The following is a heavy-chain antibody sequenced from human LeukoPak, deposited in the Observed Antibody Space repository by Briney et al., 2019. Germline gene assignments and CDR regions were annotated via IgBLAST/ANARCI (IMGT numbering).Heavy chain of an antibody. CDR3: ARESWKIAVAVKAFDI. Sequence: QTGGSLRLSCAASGFTFSSYAMSWVRQAPGKGQEWVSAISGSGGSTYYADSVKGRFTISRDNSKNTLYLQMNSLRAEDTAVYYCARESWKIAVAVKAFDIWGQGTMVTVSS. D-gene: IGHD6-19*01. CDR1: GFTFSSYA. V-gene: IGHV3-23*01. CDR2: ISGSGGST. J-gene: IGHJ3*02.